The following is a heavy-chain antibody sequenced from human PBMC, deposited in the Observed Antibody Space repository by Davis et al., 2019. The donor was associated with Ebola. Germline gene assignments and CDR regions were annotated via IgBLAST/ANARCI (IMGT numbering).Heavy chain of an antibody. Sequence: GESLKISCTASGFTFGDYAMHWVRQAPGKGLEWVAVISYDGSNKYYADSVKGRFTISRDNSKNTLYLQMNSLRAEDTAVYYCARDRYYTIDVWGQGTTVTVSS. CDR1: GFTFGDYA. D-gene: IGHD3-10*01. V-gene: IGHV3-30-3*01. J-gene: IGHJ6*02. CDR2: ISYDGSNK. CDR3: ARDRYYTIDV.